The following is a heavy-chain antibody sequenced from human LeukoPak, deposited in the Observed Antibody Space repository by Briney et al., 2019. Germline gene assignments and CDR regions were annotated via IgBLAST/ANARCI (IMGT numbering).Heavy chain of an antibody. V-gene: IGHV5-51*01. J-gene: IGHJ4*02. CDR1: GYSFTSYW. CDR3: ASTKNTVTTPFDY. Sequence: GESLKISCKGSGYSFTSYWIGWVRQMPGKGLEWMGIIYPGDSDTRYSPSFQGQVTISADKSISTAYLQWSSLKASDTAMYYCASTKNTVTTPFDYWGQGTLVSVSS. D-gene: IGHD4-17*01. CDR2: IYPGDSDT.